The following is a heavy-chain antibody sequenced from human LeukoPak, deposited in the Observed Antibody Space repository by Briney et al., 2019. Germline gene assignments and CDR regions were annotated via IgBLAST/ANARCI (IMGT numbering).Heavy chain of an antibody. CDR1: GYTFTSYY. J-gene: IGHJ5*02. V-gene: IGHV1-46*01. D-gene: IGHD2-2*01. Sequence: ASVKVSCKASGYTFTSYYMHWVRQAPGQGLEWMGIINPSGGSTSYAQKFQGRVTMTRDTSTSTVYMELSSLRSEDTAVYYCARVVVPATPYNWFDPWGQGTLVTVSS. CDR2: INPSGGST. CDR3: ARVVVPATPYNWFDP.